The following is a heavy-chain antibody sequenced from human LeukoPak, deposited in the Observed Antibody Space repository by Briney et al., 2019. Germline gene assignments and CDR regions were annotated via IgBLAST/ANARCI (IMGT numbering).Heavy chain of an antibody. J-gene: IGHJ5*02. Sequence: SETLSLTCAVYGGSFSGYYWSWIRQPPGKGLEWIGSIYHSGSTYYNPSLKSRVTISINTSKNQFSLKLSSVTAGDTAVYYCARDSGTTGEVKFDPWGQGILVTVSS. CDR1: GGSFSGYY. CDR3: ARDSGTTGEVKFDP. D-gene: IGHD3-10*01. CDR2: IYHSGST. V-gene: IGHV4-34*01.